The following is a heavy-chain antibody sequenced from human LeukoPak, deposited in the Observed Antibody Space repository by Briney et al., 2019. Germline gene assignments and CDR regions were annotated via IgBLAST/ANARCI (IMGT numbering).Heavy chain of an antibody. CDR1: GGSISSSSYY. Sequence: SETLSLTCTVSGGSISSSSYYWGWIRQPPGKGLEWIGSIYYSGSTYYNPSLKSRVTISVDTSKNQFSLKLSSVTAADTAVYYCARDGTVVVPAAIDYWGQGTLVTVSS. D-gene: IGHD2-2*01. V-gene: IGHV4-39*07. CDR2: IYYSGST. J-gene: IGHJ4*02. CDR3: ARDGTVVVPAAIDY.